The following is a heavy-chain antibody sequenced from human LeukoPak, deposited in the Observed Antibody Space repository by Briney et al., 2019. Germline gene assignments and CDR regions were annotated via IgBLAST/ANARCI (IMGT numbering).Heavy chain of an antibody. CDR1: GGSISSYY. CDR3: ARDGVVVVAATQYYYYYGMDV. Sequence: SETLSLTCTVSGGSISSYYWSWIRQPPGKGLEWIGYIYYSGSTNYNPSLKSRATISVDTSKNQFSLKLSSVTAADTAVYYCARDGVVVVAATQYYYYYGMDVWGQGTTVTVSS. J-gene: IGHJ6*02. V-gene: IGHV4-59*01. CDR2: IYYSGST. D-gene: IGHD2-15*01.